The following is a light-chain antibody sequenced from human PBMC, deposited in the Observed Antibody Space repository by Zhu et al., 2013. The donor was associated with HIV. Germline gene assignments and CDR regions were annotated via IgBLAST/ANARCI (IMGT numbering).Light chain of an antibody. CDR2: DAS. V-gene: IGKV1-33*01. J-gene: IGKJ2*01. CDR3: QQYDNLPYT. CDR1: QDIRTF. Sequence: DIQMTQSPSSLSASIGDRVTITCQASQDIRTFLNWYQQKPGRAPKLLIYDASNLETGVPSRFSGSGSGTDFTLTISSLQPEDIATYYCQQYDNLPYTFGQGTKLEIK.